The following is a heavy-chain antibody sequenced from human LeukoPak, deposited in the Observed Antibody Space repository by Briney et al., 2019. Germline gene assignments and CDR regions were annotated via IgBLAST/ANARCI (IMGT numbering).Heavy chain of an antibody. CDR1: GYTFTSYY. CDR2: INPSGGST. J-gene: IGHJ3*02. D-gene: IGHD2-21*02. CDR3: ARVNCGGDCYSDRGAFDI. V-gene: IGHV1-46*01. Sequence: ASVKVSCKASGYTFTSYYIHWVRQAPGQGLEWMGLINPSGGSTNYAQKFQGRVTITADESTSTAYMELSSLRSEDTAVYYCARVNCGGDCYSDRGAFDIWGQGTMVTVSS.